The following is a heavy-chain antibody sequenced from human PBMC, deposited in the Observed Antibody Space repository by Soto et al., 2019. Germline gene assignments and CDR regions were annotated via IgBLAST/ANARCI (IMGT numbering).Heavy chain of an antibody. V-gene: IGHV3-15*07. J-gene: IGHJ4*02. CDR3: AAVPCCGGPT. D-gene: IGHD1-26*01. CDR2: IKPKSEGETA. CDR1: RFNFSAAW. Sequence: EMQLVQSGGGLVKPGGSLRLSCVASRFNFSAAWLNWIRQAPGKGLEWVGRIKPKSEGETAEYTAPVRGRFTISRDNSQSPLPLQMDSIITDDTALYYCAAVPCCGGPTWGLGVLVTVSS.